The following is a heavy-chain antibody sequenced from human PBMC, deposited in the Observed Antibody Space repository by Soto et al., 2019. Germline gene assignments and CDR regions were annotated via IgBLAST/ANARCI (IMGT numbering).Heavy chain of an antibody. J-gene: IGHJ4*02. CDR3: ARDQQWLVDY. Sequence: EVQLVESGGGLVKPGGSLRLSCAASGFTFSSYSMNWVRQAPGKGLEWVSSISSSSSYIYYADSVKGRFTISRDSAKNSLYLQMNSLRAEDTAVYYCARDQQWLVDYWGQGTLVTVSS. V-gene: IGHV3-21*01. CDR2: ISSSSSYI. CDR1: GFTFSSYS. D-gene: IGHD6-19*01.